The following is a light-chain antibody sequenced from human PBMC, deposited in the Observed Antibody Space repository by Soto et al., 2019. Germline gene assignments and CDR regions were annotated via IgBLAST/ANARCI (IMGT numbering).Light chain of an antibody. V-gene: IGLV2-23*02. CDR3: ASYSVPTTFYV. CDR1: SSDVGTYTL. J-gene: IGLJ1*01. Sequence: QSALTQPASVSGSPGQSITISCTGTSSDVGTYTLVSWYQHHPGKAPKLVIYEVNKRPAGVSKRFSGSKSGDTASLTISGLQAEDEADYYCASYSVPTTFYVFGTGTKVTV. CDR2: EVN.